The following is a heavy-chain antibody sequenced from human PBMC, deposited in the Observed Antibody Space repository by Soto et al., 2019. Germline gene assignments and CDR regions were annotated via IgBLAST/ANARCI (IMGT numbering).Heavy chain of an antibody. Sequence: APVKVSRKASGYIFTNHYIHWVRQAPGQGLEWMGIINPSGGSTNYLQKFQGRITMTRDTSTSTVYMELSSLRSEDTAVYFCARADYYDSSGFYYDCWGQGSLVTVSS. CDR3: ARADYYDSSGFYYDC. CDR1: GYIFTNHY. J-gene: IGHJ4*02. D-gene: IGHD3-22*01. V-gene: IGHV1-46*01. CDR2: INPSGGST.